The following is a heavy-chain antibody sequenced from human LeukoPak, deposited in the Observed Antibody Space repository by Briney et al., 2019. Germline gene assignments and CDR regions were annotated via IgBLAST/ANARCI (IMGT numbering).Heavy chain of an antibody. J-gene: IGHJ6*03. CDR2: IYYSGST. CDR1: GGSIGSSSYY. V-gene: IGHV4-39*07. D-gene: IGHD3-10*01. Sequence: PSETLSLTCTVSGGSIGSSSYYWGWIRQPPGKGLEWIGSIYYSGSTNYNPSLKSRVTISVDTSKNQFSLKLSSVTAADTAVYYCARESLWFGFMDVWGKGTTVTISS. CDR3: ARESLWFGFMDV.